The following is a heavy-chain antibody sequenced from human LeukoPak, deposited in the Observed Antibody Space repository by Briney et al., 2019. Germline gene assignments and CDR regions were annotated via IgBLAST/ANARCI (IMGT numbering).Heavy chain of an antibody. CDR2: ISAYNGNT. V-gene: IGHV1-18*01. CDR1: GYTFSSYG. Sequence: ASVKVSCKASGYTFSSYGISWVRQAPGQGLEWMGWISAYNGNTNYAQKLQGRVTMTTDTSTSTAYMELRSLRSDDTAVYYCARDPGLRLGELSQFDYWGQGTLVTVSS. CDR3: ARDPGLRLGELSQFDY. D-gene: IGHD3-16*02. J-gene: IGHJ4*02.